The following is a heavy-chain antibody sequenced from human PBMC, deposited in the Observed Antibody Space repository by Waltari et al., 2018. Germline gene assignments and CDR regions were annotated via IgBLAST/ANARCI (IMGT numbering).Heavy chain of an antibody. CDR3: ARDPRPATAYYLDY. Sequence: QVQLVESGGGVVQPGRSLRLSCAASGFTFSSYAMHWVRQAPGKGLEWVAVISYDGSNKYYADSVKGRFTISRDNSKNRMYLQRNSLRAEDTAVYYCARDPRPATAYYLDYWGQGTLVTVSS. V-gene: IGHV3-30-3*01. D-gene: IGHD2-2*01. CDR1: GFTFSSYA. J-gene: IGHJ4*02. CDR2: ISYDGSNK.